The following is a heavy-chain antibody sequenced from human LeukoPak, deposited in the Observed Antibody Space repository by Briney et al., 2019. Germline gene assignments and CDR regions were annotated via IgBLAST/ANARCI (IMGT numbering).Heavy chain of an antibody. CDR1: GYTFTSYD. V-gene: IGHV1-8*03. CDR3: AVSGGSIAVACNI. J-gene: IGHJ3*02. D-gene: IGHD6-19*01. CDR2: MNPNSGNT. Sequence: ASVKVSCKASGYTFTSYDINWVRQATGQGLEWMGWMNPNSGNTGYAQKFQGRVTITRNTSISTAYMELSSLRSEDTAVYYCAVSGGSIAVACNIWGQGTMVTVSS.